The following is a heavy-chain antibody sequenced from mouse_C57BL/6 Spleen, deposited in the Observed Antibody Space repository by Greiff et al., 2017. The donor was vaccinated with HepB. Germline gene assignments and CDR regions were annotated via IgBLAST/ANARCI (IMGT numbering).Heavy chain of an antibody. J-gene: IGHJ3*01. CDR1: GFNIKDYY. D-gene: IGHD1-1*01. CDR2: IDPEDGDT. Sequence: EVQLQQSGAELVRPGASVKLSCTASGFNIKDYYMHWVKQRPEQGLEWIGRIDPEDGDTEYAPKFQGKATMTADTSSNTAYLQLSSLTSEDTAVYYCTVYYYGSSYQFAYWGQGTLVTVSA. V-gene: IGHV14-1*01. CDR3: TVYYYGSSYQFAY.